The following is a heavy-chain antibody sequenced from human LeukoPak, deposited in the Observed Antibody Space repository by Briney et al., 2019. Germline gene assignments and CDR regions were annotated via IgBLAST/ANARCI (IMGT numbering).Heavy chain of an antibody. Sequence: PGGSLRLSCAASGFTFSSYWVSWVRQAPGKGLEWVANIKQDGSEKYYVDSVKGRFTISRDNAKNSLYLQMNSLRAEDTAVYYCASLKYSGSYWWGQGTLVTVSS. CDR1: GFTFSSYW. CDR3: ASLKYSGSYW. J-gene: IGHJ4*02. D-gene: IGHD1-26*01. V-gene: IGHV3-7*01. CDR2: IKQDGSEK.